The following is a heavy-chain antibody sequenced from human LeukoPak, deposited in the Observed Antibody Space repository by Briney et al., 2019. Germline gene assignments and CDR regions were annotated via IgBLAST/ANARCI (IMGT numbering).Heavy chain of an antibody. CDR3: AREITAMDTYYYGMDV. CDR2: ICSGGST. J-gene: IGHJ6*02. D-gene: IGHD5-18*01. V-gene: IGHV3-66*01. Sequence: GGSLRLSCAASVFTVSSNYMSWVRQAPGKGLEGVSVICSGGSTYYADSVKGRFTISRDNSKNTLYLQMNSLRAEDTAVYYCAREITAMDTYYYGMDVWGQGTTVTVSS. CDR1: VFTVSSNY.